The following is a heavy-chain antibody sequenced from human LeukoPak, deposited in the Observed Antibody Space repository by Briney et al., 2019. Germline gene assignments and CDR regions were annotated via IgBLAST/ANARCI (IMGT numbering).Heavy chain of an antibody. D-gene: IGHD3-10*01. CDR1: GYTFTGYY. Sequence: ASVKVSCKASGYTFTGYYMHWVRQAPGQGLEWMGWINPNSGGTNYAQKFQGRVTMTRDTSISTAYMELSRLRSDDTAVYYCARRNYYGSGSQAFDIWGQGTMVTVSS. CDR3: ARRNYYGSGSQAFDI. J-gene: IGHJ3*02. V-gene: IGHV1-2*02. CDR2: INPNSGGT.